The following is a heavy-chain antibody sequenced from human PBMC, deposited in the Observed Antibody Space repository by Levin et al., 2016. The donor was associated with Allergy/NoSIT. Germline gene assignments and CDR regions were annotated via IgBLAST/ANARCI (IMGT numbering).Heavy chain of an antibody. CDR3: ARMTGYCSSTSCYSDAFDI. V-gene: IGHV1-3*01. Sequence: ASVKVSCKASGYTFTSYAMHWVRQAPGQRLEWMGWINAGNGNTKYSQKFQGRVTITRDTSASTAYMELSSLRSEDTAVYYCARMTGYCSSTSCYSDAFDIWGQGTMVTVSS. CDR2: INAGNGNT. CDR1: GYTFTSYA. J-gene: IGHJ3*02. D-gene: IGHD2-2*01.